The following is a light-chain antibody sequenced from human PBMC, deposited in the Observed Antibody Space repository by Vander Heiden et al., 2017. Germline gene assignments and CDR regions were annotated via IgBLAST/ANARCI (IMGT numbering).Light chain of an antibody. V-gene: IGKV1-39*01. CDR2: AAS. Sequence: DIQMTQSPSSLSASVGNRVTITCRASQGISNYLNWHQQKPGKAPKLLIYAASNLQSGVPSRFSGSGSGTDFTLTISKLQPEDFATYYCQQKDTTPLTFGGRTKVDI. CDR3: QQKDTTPLT. CDR1: QGISNY. J-gene: IGKJ4*01.